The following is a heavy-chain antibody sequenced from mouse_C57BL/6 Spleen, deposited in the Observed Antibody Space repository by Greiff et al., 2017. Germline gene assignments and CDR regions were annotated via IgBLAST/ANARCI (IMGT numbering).Heavy chain of an antibody. Sequence: VQLQQPGAELVMPGASVKLSCKASGYTFTSYWMHWVKQRPGQGLEWIGEIDPSDSYTNYNQKCKGKSTLTVDKSSSTAYMQRSSLTSEDSAVYYCARVQGSLYAMDYWGQGTSVTVSS. CDR3: ARVQGSLYAMDY. J-gene: IGHJ4*01. V-gene: IGHV1-69*01. D-gene: IGHD6-2*01. CDR2: IDPSDSYT. CDR1: GYTFTSYW.